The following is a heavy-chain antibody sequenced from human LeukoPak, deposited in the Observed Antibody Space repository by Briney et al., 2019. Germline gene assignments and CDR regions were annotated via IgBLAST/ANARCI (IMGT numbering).Heavy chain of an antibody. CDR3: AAVGYYDFWSGYPTFDY. V-gene: IGHV1-58*02. CDR1: GFTFTSSA. CDR2: IVVGSGNT. J-gene: IGHJ4*02. D-gene: IGHD3-3*01. Sequence: ASVEVSCKASGFTFTSSAMQWVRQARGQRLEWIGWIVVGSGNTNYAQKFQERVTITRDMSTSTAYMELSSLRSEDTAVYYCAAVGYYDFWSGYPTFDYWGQGTLVTVSS.